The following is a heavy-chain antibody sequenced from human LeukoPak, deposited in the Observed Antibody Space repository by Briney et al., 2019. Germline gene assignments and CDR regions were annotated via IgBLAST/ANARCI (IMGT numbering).Heavy chain of an antibody. Sequence: GGSLRLSCAASGFTFSSYSMNWVRQAPGKGLEWVAFIRYDGSNKYYADSVKGRFTISRDNSKNTLYLQMNSLRAEDTAVYYCARGITYSSSWYYQDAFDIWGQGTMVTVSS. CDR3: ARGITYSSSWYYQDAFDI. J-gene: IGHJ3*02. D-gene: IGHD6-13*01. CDR2: IRYDGSNK. V-gene: IGHV3-30*02. CDR1: GFTFSSYS.